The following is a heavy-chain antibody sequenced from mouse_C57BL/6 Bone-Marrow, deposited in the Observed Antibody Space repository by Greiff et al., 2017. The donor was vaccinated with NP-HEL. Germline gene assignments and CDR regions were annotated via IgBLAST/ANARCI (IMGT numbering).Heavy chain of an antibody. CDR3: ARDRVTTVVATRWYFDV. V-gene: IGHV5-4*01. CDR1: GFTFSSYA. CDR2: ISDGGSYT. Sequence: EVKLVESGGGLVKPGGSLKLSCAASGFTFSSYAMSWVRQTPEKRLEWVATISDGGSYTYYPDNVKGRFTISRDNAKNNLYLQMSHLKSEATAMYYIARDRVTTVVATRWYFDVWGTGTTVTVSS. J-gene: IGHJ1*03. D-gene: IGHD1-1*01.